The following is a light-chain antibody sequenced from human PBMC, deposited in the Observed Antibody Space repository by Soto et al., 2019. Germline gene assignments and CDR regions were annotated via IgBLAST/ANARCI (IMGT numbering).Light chain of an antibody. CDR1: QSISSY. CDR2: AAS. Sequence: DIQMTQSPSSLSASVGDRVTITCRASQSISSYLNWYQQKPGKAPKLLIYAASSLQTGVPSRFSGSGSGTDFTLTISSLQPEDFATYYCQQSYSNPPPFGQGTRLEIK. V-gene: IGKV1-39*01. J-gene: IGKJ5*01. CDR3: QQSYSNPPP.